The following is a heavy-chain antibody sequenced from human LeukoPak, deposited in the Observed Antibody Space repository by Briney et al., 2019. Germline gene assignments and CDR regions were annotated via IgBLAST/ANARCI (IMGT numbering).Heavy chain of an antibody. CDR3: AARIAARSLYYYYGMDV. CDR2: IYYSGST. Sequence: SETLSLTCTVSGGSNSSYYWSWIRQPPGKGLEWIGYIYYSGSTNYNPSLKSRVTISVDTSKNQFSLKLSSVTAADTAVYYCAARIAARSLYYYYGMDVWGQGTTVTVSS. CDR1: GGSNSSYY. D-gene: IGHD6-6*01. J-gene: IGHJ6*02. V-gene: IGHV4-59*01.